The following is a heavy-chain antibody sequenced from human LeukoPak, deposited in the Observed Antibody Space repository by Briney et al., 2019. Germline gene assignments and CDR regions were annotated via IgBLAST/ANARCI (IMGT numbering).Heavy chain of an antibody. V-gene: IGHV1-46*01. CDR3: ARDGVVVPAAMREEKYYYYYGMDV. D-gene: IGHD2-2*01. Sequence: ASVKVSCKASGYTFTSYYMHWVRQAPGQGLEWMGIINPSGGSTSYAQKFQGRVTTTRDTSTSTVYMELSSLRSEDTAVYYCARDGVVVPAAMREEKYYYYYGMDVWGKGTTVTVSS. CDR2: INPSGGST. J-gene: IGHJ6*04. CDR1: GYTFTSYY.